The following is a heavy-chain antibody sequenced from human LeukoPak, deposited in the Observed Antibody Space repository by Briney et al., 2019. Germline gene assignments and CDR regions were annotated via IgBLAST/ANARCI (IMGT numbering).Heavy chain of an antibody. CDR3: AKVGPSLWFGELPFDY. CDR1: GGSISSSNW. J-gene: IGHJ4*02. Sequence: PSGTLSLTCAVSGGSISSSNWWSWVRQPPGKGLEWIGEIYHSGSTNYNPSLKSRVTISVDKSKNQFSLKLSSVTAEDTAVYYCAKVGPSLWFGELPFDYWGQGTLVTVSS. V-gene: IGHV4-4*02. D-gene: IGHD3-10*01. CDR2: IYHSGST.